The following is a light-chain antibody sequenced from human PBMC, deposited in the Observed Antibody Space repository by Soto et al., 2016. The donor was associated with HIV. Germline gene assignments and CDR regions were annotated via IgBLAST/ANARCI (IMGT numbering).Light chain of an antibody. CDR1: QMINSY. CDR2: AAS. J-gene: IGKJ4*01. CDR3: QQSHSSPLT. Sequence: DIQMTQSPSSLSASIGDRVTITCRASQMINSYLNWYQQKPGKAPKLLIYAASSLQIGVPSRFSGSASGTDFSLTITNLQPEDFATYYCQQSHSSPLTFGGGTKVEIK. V-gene: IGKV1-39*01.